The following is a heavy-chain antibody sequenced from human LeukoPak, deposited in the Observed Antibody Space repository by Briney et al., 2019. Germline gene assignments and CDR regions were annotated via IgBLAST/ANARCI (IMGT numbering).Heavy chain of an antibody. Sequence: ASVKVSCKASGYSFTDYYIHWVRQAPGQGLEWMGWIDPKSGGTKYGQRFQGRVTMTRDTSISTAYVEVSSLKSDDTAVYYCARKFSGGFSNFDSWGQGTLVTVSS. CDR1: GYSFTDYY. J-gene: IGHJ4*02. D-gene: IGHD4-23*01. CDR2: IDPKSGGT. CDR3: ARKFSGGFSNFDS. V-gene: IGHV1-2*02.